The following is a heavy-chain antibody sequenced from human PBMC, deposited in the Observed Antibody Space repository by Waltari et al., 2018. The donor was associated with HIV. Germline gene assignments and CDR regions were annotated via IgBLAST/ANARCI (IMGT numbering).Heavy chain of an antibody. CDR1: GFTFANSV. CDR2: IRYDGSNK. Sequence: QVQLVESGGGVVQPGTSLRLSCAASGFTFANSVMHWGRQAPGKGLEWVTLIRYDGSNKYYADSVKGRFTISRDNSKNTLYLQMNSLRAEDTAVYYCARDAAPNSHTPSSSDVWGQGTLVTVSS. CDR3: ARDAAPNSHTPSSSDV. V-gene: IGHV3-33*01. D-gene: IGHD6-13*01. J-gene: IGHJ4*02.